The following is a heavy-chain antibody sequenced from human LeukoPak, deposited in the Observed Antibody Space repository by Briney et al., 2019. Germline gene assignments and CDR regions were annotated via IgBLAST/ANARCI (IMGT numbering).Heavy chain of an antibody. CDR1: GYSFTGYY. D-gene: IGHD5-12*01. J-gene: IGHJ5*02. CDR3: ARGAVGYSGYDNWFDP. V-gene: IGHV1-2*02. Sequence: AASVKVSCKASGYSFTGYYIHWVRQAPGQGLEWMGWTNPSSGVTKYEQKFQGRVTMTRDTSTSTAYMELSSLRSDDTAVYYCARGAVGYSGYDNWFDPWGQGTLVAVSS. CDR2: TNPSSGVT.